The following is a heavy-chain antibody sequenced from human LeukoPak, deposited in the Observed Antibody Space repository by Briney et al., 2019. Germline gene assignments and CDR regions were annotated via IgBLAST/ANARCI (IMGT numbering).Heavy chain of an antibody. Sequence: GSSVKVSCKASGGTFSSYAISWVRQAPGQGLEWMGRIIPIFGTANYAQKFQGRVTITTDESTSTAYMELSSLRSEDTAVYYCARGYYDSSGYQYYFDYWGQGTLVTVPS. J-gene: IGHJ4*02. CDR2: IIPIFGTA. CDR1: GGTFSSYA. D-gene: IGHD3-22*01. CDR3: ARGYYDSSGYQYYFDY. V-gene: IGHV1-69*05.